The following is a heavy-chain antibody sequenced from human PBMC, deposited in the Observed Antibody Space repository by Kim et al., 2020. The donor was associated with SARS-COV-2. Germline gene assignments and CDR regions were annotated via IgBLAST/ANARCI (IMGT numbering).Heavy chain of an antibody. CDR3: ARQKYCSSTSCYVTFDY. Sequence: GGSLRLSCAASGFTFSSYGMHWVRQAPGKGLEWVAVIWYDGSNKYYSDSVKGRFTISRDNSKNTLYLQMNSLRAEDTAVYYCARQKYCSSTSCYVTFDYWGQGTLVTVSS. CDR2: IWYDGSNK. J-gene: IGHJ4*02. V-gene: IGHV3-33*01. D-gene: IGHD2-2*01. CDR1: GFTFSSYG.